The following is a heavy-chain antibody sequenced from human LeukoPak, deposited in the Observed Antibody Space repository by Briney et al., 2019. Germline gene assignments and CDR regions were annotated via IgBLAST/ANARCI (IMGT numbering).Heavy chain of an antibody. CDR2: ISGSGGST. CDR1: GFTFSSYA. CDR3: AKGGYNWNDGHFDY. V-gene: IGHV3-23*01. Sequence: HPGGSLRLSCAASGFTFSSYAMSWVRQAPGKGLEWVSAISGSGGSTYCADSVKGRFTISRDNSKNTLYLQMNSLRAEDTAVYYCAKGGYNWNDGHFDYWGQGTLVTVSS. J-gene: IGHJ4*02. D-gene: IGHD1-1*01.